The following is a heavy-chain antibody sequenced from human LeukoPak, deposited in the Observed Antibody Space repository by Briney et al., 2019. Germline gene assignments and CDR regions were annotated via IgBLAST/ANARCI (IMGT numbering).Heavy chain of an antibody. CDR2: IKQDGSEK. V-gene: IGHV3-7*01. CDR1: GFTFSSYW. D-gene: IGHD3-9*01. CDR3: ARGGDILTGYYIGEDY. Sequence: GGSLRLSCAASGFTFSSYWMSWVRQAPGKGLEWVANIKQDGSEKYYVDSVKGRFTISRDNAKNSLYLQMNSPRAEDTAVYYCARGGDILTGYYIGEDYWGQGTLVTVSS. J-gene: IGHJ4*02.